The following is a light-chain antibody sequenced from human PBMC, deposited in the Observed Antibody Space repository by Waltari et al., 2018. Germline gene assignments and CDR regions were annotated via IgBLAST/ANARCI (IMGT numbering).Light chain of an antibody. CDR1: HSLFYHSTNKNY. CDR2: WAS. J-gene: IGKJ2*01. V-gene: IGKV4-1*01. CDR3: QQYYATPVT. Sequence: DIVMTQSPDSLAVSLGERATINCRSNHSLFYHSTNKNYLGWLQQKPGQPPKWIISWASTRESGVPDRCSGSGSGTDFSLTITSLQAEDVAVYYCQQYYATPVTFGQGTKLEIK.